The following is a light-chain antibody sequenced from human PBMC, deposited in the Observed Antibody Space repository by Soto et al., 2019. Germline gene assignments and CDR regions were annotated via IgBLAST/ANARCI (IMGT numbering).Light chain of an antibody. J-gene: IGLJ1*01. CDR3: SSYTSSSTYV. Sequence: QSVLTQPASVSGSPGQSITISCTGTSSDVGGYNFVSWYQQHPGKAPKFIIYDVRNRPSGVSNRFSGSRSGNTASLTISGLQAEDEADYYCSSYTSSSTYVFGTGTKLTVL. CDR1: SSDVGGYNF. V-gene: IGLV2-14*03. CDR2: DVR.